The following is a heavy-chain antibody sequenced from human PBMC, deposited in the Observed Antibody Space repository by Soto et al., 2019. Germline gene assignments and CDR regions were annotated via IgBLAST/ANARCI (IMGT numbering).Heavy chain of an antibody. V-gene: IGHV1-18*01. CDR3: ATALGSSGWFDY. CDR2: IRPHNGDT. CDR1: AYSSTIYG. Sequence: QVQLVQSGPEVKNPGASVKVSCKASAYSSTIYGITWVRQAPGQGIEWMGWIRPHNGDTKYAQRVQGRVTMTTAPSTTTVFMDLRTLRSDDTAVYYCATALGSSGWFDYWGPGTLVTVPS. J-gene: IGHJ4*02. D-gene: IGHD6-19*01.